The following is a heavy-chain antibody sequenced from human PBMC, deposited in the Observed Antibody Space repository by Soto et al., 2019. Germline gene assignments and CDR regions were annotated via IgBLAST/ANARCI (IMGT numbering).Heavy chain of an antibody. CDR3: ARQYAPYTYGMDV. CDR2: ISSSSSYT. V-gene: IGHV3-11*03. Sequence: GGSLRLSCAASGFTFSDYYMSWIRQAPGKGLEWVSYISSSSSYTNYADSVKGRFTISRDNAKNSLYLQMNSLRASHTATYYCARQYAPYTYGMDVWGQGTTVTVSS. J-gene: IGHJ6*02. CDR1: GFTFSDYY. D-gene: IGHD3-16*01.